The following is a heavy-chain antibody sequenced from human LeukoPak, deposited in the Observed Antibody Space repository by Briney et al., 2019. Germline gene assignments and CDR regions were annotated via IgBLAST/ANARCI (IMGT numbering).Heavy chain of an antibody. D-gene: IGHD3-10*02. V-gene: IGHV1-46*01. CDR2: INPSGGST. Sequence: ASVTVSFTASGCTFTIYYMHWVRQAPGQGLEWMGIINPSGGSTSYAQKFQGRVTMTRDTSTSTVYMELSSLRSEDTAVYYCARGPYACSDYWGQGTLVTVSS. J-gene: IGHJ4*02. CDR1: GCTFTIYY. CDR3: ARGPYACSDY.